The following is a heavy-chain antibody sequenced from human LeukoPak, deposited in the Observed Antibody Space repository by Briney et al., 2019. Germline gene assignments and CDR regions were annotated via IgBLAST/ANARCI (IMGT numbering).Heavy chain of an antibody. J-gene: IGHJ4*02. D-gene: IGHD1-26*01. CDR2: IYYSGST. CDR1: GGSISSSSYY. Sequence: SETLSLTCTVSGGSISSSSYYWGWIRQPPGKGLAWIGSIYYSGSTYYNPSLKSRVTISVDTSKNQFSLKLSSVTAADTAVYYCARRRNLVGATDYWGQGTLVTVSS. CDR3: ARRRNLVGATDY. V-gene: IGHV4-39*01.